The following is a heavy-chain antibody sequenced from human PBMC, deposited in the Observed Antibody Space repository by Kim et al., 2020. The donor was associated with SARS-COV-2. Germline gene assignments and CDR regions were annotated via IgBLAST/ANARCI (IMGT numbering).Heavy chain of an antibody. CDR2: ISYGGST. Sequence: SETLSLTCTVSGGSVSSRSYYWNWIRQPPGKGLQWIGYISYGGSTNSNPSLKSRVTISLDTSTNQFFLKLTSVTGADTAVYYCARFVSGRPYNYGVDVSSAGSSVTVTS. D-gene: IGHD3-16*01. J-gene: IGHJ6*04. CDR3: ARFVSGRPYNYGVDV. V-gene: IGHV4-61*01. CDR1: GGSVSSRSYY.